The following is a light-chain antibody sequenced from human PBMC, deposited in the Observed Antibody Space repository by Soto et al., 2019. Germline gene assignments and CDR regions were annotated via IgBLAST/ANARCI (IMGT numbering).Light chain of an antibody. CDR3: ATWDNTLSVEV. CDR1: TSNIGRNY. Sequence: QSVLTQPPSVSAAPGQKVTISCFGSTSNIGRNYVSWYQQLPGTAPKLLIYGNNNRHSGITDRISGSKSGTSATLGITGLQPGDEADYYCATWDNTLSVEVFGGGTKLTVL. CDR2: GNN. V-gene: IGLV1-51*01. J-gene: IGLJ3*02.